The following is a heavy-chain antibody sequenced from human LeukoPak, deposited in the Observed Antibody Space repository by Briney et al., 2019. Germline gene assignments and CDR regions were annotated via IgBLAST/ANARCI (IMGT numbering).Heavy chain of an antibody. CDR2: MNPNSGNT. J-gene: IGHJ5*02. D-gene: IGHD3-3*01. CDR1: GYTFTSYD. V-gene: IGHV1-8*01. Sequence: ASVKVSCKASGYTFTSYDINWVRQATGQGLEWMGWMNPNSGNTGYAQKFQGRVTMTRNTSISTAYMELSSLRSEDTAVYYCARGNSGRFLEWLLFEDHNWFDPWGQGTLVTVSS. CDR3: ARGNSGRFLEWLLFEDHNWFDP.